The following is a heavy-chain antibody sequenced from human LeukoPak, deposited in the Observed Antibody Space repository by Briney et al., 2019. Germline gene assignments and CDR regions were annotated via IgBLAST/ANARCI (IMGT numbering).Heavy chain of an antibody. V-gene: IGHV3-48*03. J-gene: IGHJ4*02. Sequence: GGSLRLSCAASGFTFSSYEMNWVRQASGKGLEWVSYISSSGSTIYYADSVKGRFTIPRDNAKNSLYLQMNSLRAEDTAVYYCARELRDIVATTFDYWGQGTLVTVSS. CDR1: GFTFSSYE. D-gene: IGHD5-12*01. CDR2: ISSSGSTI. CDR3: ARELRDIVATTFDY.